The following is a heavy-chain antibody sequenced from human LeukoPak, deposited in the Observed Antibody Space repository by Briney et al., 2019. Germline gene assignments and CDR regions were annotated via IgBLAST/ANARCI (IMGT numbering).Heavy chain of an antibody. CDR2: ISSSSSYI. D-gene: IGHD5-18*01. CDR1: GFTFSTYS. J-gene: IGHJ4*02. V-gene: IGHV3-21*01. CDR3: ARVVTIQLWPDYFDY. Sequence: PGGSLRLSCAASGFTFSTYSMNWVRQAPGKGLEWVSSISSSSSYIYYADSVKGRFTISRDNAKNSLHLQMNSLRAEDTAVYYCARVVTIQLWPDYFDYWGQGTLVTVSS.